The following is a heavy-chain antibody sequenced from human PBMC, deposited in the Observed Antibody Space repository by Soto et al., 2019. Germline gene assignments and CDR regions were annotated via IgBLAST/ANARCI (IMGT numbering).Heavy chain of an antibody. V-gene: IGHV3-33*01. D-gene: IGHD1-1*01. CDR2: IWYDGSNK. J-gene: IGHJ4*02. CDR3: ARAPLGPGIFGY. Sequence: GGSLRLSCVASGFTFSRYGMHWVRQAPGKGLEWVAVIWYDGSNKYYADSVKGRFTISRDNTKNTMYLQMNSLRAEDTAVYYCARAPLGPGIFGYWGKGPLATV. CDR1: GFTFSRYG.